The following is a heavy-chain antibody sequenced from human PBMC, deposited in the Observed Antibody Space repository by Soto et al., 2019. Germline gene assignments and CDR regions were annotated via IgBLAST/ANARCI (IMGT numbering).Heavy chain of an antibody. D-gene: IGHD2-15*01. Sequence: QVRLQQWGAGLLKPSETLSLTCAVYGGSFSGYYWSWIRQPPGKGLEWIGEINHSGSTNYNPSLKSRVTISVDTSKNQFSLKLSSVTAADTAVYYCARAGADYCSGGSCYPHWGQGTLVTVSS. CDR1: GGSFSGYY. V-gene: IGHV4-34*01. CDR3: ARAGADYCSGGSCYPH. J-gene: IGHJ4*02. CDR2: INHSGST.